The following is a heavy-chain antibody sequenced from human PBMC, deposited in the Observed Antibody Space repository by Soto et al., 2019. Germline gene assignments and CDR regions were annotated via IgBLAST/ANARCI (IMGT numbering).Heavy chain of an antibody. Sequence: EVQLLESGGGLVQPGGSLRLSCAASGFTFSNYAVTWVRQAPGKGLEWVSTSSGSGGSTYYADSVQGRFTISRDNSKNTLYLQMNSLRAEDTAVYYCAKDQGSSWYEIDYWGQGTLVTVSS. J-gene: IGHJ4*02. CDR1: GFTFSNYA. CDR2: SSGSGGST. V-gene: IGHV3-23*01. CDR3: AKDQGSSWYEIDY. D-gene: IGHD6-13*01.